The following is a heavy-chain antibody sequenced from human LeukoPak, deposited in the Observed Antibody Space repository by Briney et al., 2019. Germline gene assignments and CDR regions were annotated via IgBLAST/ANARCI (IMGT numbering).Heavy chain of an antibody. V-gene: IGHV3-64*01. CDR2: IISKGGST. J-gene: IGHJ6*03. D-gene: IGHD2-15*01. CDR3: ARRKSGYCSGGSCYYMDV. Sequence: GRSLRLSRAASGFTFSTYAMHSVRQAPGKGMEYVSAIISKGGSTYYANSVKGRFTISRDNSKNTLYLQMGSLRAEDMAVYYCARRKSGYCSGGSCYYMDVWGKGTTVTVSS. CDR1: GFTFSTYA.